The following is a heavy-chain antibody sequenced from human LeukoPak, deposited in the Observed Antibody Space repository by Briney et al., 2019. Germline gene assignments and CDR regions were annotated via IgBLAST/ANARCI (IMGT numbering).Heavy chain of an antibody. Sequence: ASVKVSCMASGYTFTSYYMQWVRQAPGQGLQWMGIINPSGGSTSYAQKFQGRVTMTRDTSTSTVYMELSSLRSEDTAVYYCARGLWDSSGYYSDVFVIWGQGTMATVSS. J-gene: IGHJ3*02. D-gene: IGHD3-22*01. V-gene: IGHV1-46*01. CDR1: GYTFTSYY. CDR3: ARGLWDSSGYYSDVFVI. CDR2: INPSGGST.